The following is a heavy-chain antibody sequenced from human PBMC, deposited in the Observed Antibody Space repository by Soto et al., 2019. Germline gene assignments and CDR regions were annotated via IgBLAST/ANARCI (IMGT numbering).Heavy chain of an antibody. CDR3: AGRIVPSSWTLDI. CDR2: ITGSAALT. D-gene: IGHD1-26*01. CDR1: GFISTRNA. J-gene: IGHJ3*02. V-gene: IGHV3-23*01. Sequence: GGSLRLSCAASGFISTRNAMSWVRQAPGKGLEWLAHITGSAALTYHADSVKGRFTISRDTSKNTVYLQMNSLRDEDTAIYYCAGRIVPSSWTLDIWGQGTMVTVSS.